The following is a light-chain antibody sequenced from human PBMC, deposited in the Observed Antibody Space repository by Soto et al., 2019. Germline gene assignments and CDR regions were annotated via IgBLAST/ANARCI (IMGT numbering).Light chain of an antibody. CDR1: QSISNW. Sequence: DIQMTQSPSTLSASVGDTVTIICRASQSISNWLAWYQQKPGKAPNLLIYDASIFESGVPSRFSGRGSGTRFTLTISSLQPDDFATYYCQHYNSYGTFGQGTKVDI. J-gene: IGKJ1*01. CDR2: DAS. CDR3: QHYNSYGT. V-gene: IGKV1-5*02.